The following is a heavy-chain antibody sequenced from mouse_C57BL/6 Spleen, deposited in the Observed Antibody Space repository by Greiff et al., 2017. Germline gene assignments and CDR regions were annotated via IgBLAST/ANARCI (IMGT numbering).Heavy chain of an antibody. D-gene: IGHD2-1*01. Sequence: QVQLQQSGPGLVAPSQSLSITCTVSGFSLTSYGVDWVRQSPGKGLEWLGVIWGVGSTNYNSALKSRLSISKDNSKSQVFLKMNSLQTDDTAMYYCASGGLGNGFAYWGQGTLVTVSA. V-gene: IGHV2-6*01. CDR2: IWGVGST. CDR3: ASGGLGNGFAY. CDR1: GFSLTSYG. J-gene: IGHJ3*01.